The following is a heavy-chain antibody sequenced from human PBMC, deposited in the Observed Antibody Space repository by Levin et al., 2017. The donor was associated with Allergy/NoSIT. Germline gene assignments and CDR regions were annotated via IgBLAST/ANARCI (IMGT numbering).Heavy chain of an antibody. D-gene: IGHD6-13*01. CDR2: IYYSGST. Sequence: ESLKISCTVSGGSISSYYWSWIRQPPGKGLEWIGYIYYSGSTNYNPSLKSRVTISVDTSKNQFSLKLSSVTAADTAVYYCARVYGDSSSSHYYYYYYYGMDVWGQGTTVTVSS. V-gene: IGHV4-59*01. J-gene: IGHJ6*02. CDR1: GGSISSYY. CDR3: ARVYGDSSSSHYYYYYYYGMDV.